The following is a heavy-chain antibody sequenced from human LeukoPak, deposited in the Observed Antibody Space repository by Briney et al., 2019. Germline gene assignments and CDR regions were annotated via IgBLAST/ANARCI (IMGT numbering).Heavy chain of an antibody. J-gene: IGHJ5*02. D-gene: IGHD5-18*01. Sequence: SETLSLTCSVSGYSISSGYYWGWIRQPPGKGLEYIGNVYPSGNTHYNPSLKGRVTISVDTSKNQFSLRLSSVTAADTAVYYCASGYSYGSNWFDPWGQGTLVTVSS. CDR3: ASGYSYGSNWFDP. V-gene: IGHV4-38-2*01. CDR1: GYSISSGYY. CDR2: VYPSGNT.